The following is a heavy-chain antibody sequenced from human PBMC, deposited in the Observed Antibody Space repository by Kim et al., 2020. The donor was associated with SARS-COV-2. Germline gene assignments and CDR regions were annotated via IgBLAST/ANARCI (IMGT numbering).Heavy chain of an antibody. Sequence: SETLCLTCAVYGGSFSGYYWSWIRQPPGKGLEWIGEINHSGSTNYNPSLKSRVTISVDTSKNQFSLKLSSVTAADTAVYYCAREGGTVTTSLYGMDVWGQGTTVTVSS. D-gene: IGHD4-17*01. CDR1: GGSFSGYY. CDR2: INHSGST. CDR3: AREGGTVTTSLYGMDV. J-gene: IGHJ6*02. V-gene: IGHV4-34*01.